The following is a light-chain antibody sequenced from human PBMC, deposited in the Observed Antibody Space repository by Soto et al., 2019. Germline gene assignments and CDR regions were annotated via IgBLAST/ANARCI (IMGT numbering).Light chain of an antibody. CDR2: EVS. CDR3: SSDTSGSTWV. J-gene: IGLJ3*02. Sequence: QSALTQPASVSGSPGQSITISCTGTSSDVGGYNYVSWYQQHPGKAPKLMIYEVSNRPSGVSNRFSGSKSGNTAPLTISGLQAEDEAAYYCSSDTSGSTWVFGGGTKLTVL. V-gene: IGLV2-14*01. CDR1: SSDVGGYNY.